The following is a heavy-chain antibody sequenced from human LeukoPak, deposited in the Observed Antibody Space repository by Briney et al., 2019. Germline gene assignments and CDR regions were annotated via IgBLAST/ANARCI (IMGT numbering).Heavy chain of an antibody. CDR2: IRYDGSNK. J-gene: IGHJ3*01. D-gene: IGHD2-15*01. CDR3: ANADLYCSSGSCPVPDAFDF. CDR1: GFTFNSYG. V-gene: IGHV3-30*02. Sequence: PGGSLRLSCAASGFTFNSYGMHWVRQAPGKGLEWVAFIRYDGSNKYYADSVKGRFTISRDNSKNTLYLQMNSLRAEDTAVYYCANADLYCSSGSCPVPDAFDFCGQGTMVAVSS.